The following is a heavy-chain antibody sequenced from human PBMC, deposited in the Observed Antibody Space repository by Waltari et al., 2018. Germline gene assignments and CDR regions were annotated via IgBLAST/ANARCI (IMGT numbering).Heavy chain of an antibody. D-gene: IGHD3-16*01. CDR1: GGSIRIGNYC. CDR2: IYASGGT. J-gene: IGHJ4*02. Sequence: QVQLQESGPGLVKPSQTLSLTCTVSGGSIRIGNYCWSWIRQPAGRGLEWIGRIYASGGTDYNPSLKSRVAISIDTSKNLFSLKLSSVTATDTAVYYCARVDNLQGGIDFWGQGTLVTVSS. V-gene: IGHV4-61*02. CDR3: ARVDNLQGGIDF.